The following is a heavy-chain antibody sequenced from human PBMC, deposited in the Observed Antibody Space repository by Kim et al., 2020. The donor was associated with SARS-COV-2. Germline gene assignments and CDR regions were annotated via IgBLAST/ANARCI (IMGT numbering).Heavy chain of an antibody. CDR1: GFTFSSYA. J-gene: IGHJ4*02. CDR2: ISYDGSNK. V-gene: IGHV3-30-3*01. D-gene: IGHD3-10*01. Sequence: GGSLRLSCAASGFTFSSYAMHWVRQAPGTGLEWVAVISYDGSNKYYADSVKGRFTISRDNSKNTLYLQMNSLRAEDTAVYYCARDGSGSYYNVGDYWGQGTLVTVSS. CDR3: ARDGSGSYYNVGDY.